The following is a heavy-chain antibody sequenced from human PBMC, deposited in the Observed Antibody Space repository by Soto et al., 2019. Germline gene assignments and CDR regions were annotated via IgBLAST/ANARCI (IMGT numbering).Heavy chain of an antibody. J-gene: IGHJ6*02. Sequence: ASGKVSCNASGYTFTGYYMHWVRQALGQGLEWMGWINPNSGGTNYAQKFQGRVTMTRDTSISTAYMELSRLRSDDTAVYYCAREYYITGSPKPHGIDHWGRGTTVP. CDR3: AREYYITGSPKPHGIDH. CDR2: INPNSGGT. D-gene: IGHD1-20*01. V-gene: IGHV1-2*02. CDR1: GYTFTGYY.